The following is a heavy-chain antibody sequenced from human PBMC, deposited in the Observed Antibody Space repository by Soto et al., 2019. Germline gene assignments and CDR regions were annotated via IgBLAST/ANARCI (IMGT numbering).Heavy chain of an antibody. CDR2: ISWNSGSI. CDR1: GFTFDDYA. V-gene: IGHV3-9*01. D-gene: IGHD2-2*02. J-gene: IGHJ1*01. CDR3: AKAGYCSSSICYMLAEYFQH. Sequence: GGSLRLSCAASGFTFDDYAMHWVRQAPGKGLEWVSGISWNSGSIGYADSVKGRFTISRDNAKNSLHLQMNSLRAEDTALYYCAKAGYCSSSICYMLAEYFQHWGQGTLVTVSS.